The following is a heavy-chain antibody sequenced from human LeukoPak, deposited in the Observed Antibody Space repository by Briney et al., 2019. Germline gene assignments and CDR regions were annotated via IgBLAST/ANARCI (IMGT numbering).Heavy chain of an antibody. CDR2: IYYGGST. Sequence: PSETLSLTCTVSGGSISSSSYYWGWIRQPPGKGLEWIGSIYYGGSTYYNPSLKSRVTISVDTSKNHFSLKLSSVTDADTAVYYCAREVIGGTYYFDYWGQGTLVTVSS. CDR1: GGSISSSSYY. V-gene: IGHV4-39*07. CDR3: AREVIGGTYYFDY. J-gene: IGHJ4*02. D-gene: IGHD1-26*01.